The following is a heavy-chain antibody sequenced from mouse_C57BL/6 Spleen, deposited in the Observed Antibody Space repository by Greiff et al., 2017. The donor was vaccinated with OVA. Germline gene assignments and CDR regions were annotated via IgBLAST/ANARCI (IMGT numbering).Heavy chain of an antibody. CDR2: IDSENGDT. Sequence: EVQLQQSGAELARPGASVKLSCTASGFNIKDDYMHWVKQRPEQGLEWIGWIDSENGDTEYASKFQGKATITADTSSNTAYLQLRSLASEDTAVYYCTTQGVWRGANWGERTLVTVSA. J-gene: IGHJ3*01. V-gene: IGHV14-4*01. CDR3: TTQGVWRGAN. CDR1: GFNIKDDY.